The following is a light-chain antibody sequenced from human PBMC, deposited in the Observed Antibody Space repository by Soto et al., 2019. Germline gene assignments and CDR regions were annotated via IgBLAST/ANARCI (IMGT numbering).Light chain of an antibody. CDR3: QQYNSYSPYT. CDR2: KAS. Sequence: DLQMTQSPSTLSASVGDRVTITCRASQSISNWLAWFQQKPGKAPKLLIYKASSLESGVPSRFTGSGSGTEFTLTISNLQPDDFATYYCQQYNSYSPYTFGQGTRLEI. J-gene: IGKJ2*01. CDR1: QSISNW. V-gene: IGKV1-5*03.